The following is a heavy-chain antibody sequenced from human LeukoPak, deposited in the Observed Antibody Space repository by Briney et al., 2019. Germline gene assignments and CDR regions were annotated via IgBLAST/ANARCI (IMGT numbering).Heavy chain of an antibody. V-gene: IGHV1-8*03. CDR2: MNPNSGNT. D-gene: IGHD3-10*01. CDR1: GGTFSSYA. CDR3: ARVKFSVRGGPDWFDP. J-gene: IGHJ5*02. Sequence: VASVKVSCKASGGTFSSYAISWVRQATGQGLEWMGWMNPNSGNTGYAQKFQGRVTITRDTSISTAYMELSSLRSEDTAVYYCARVKFSVRGGPDWFDPWGQGTLVTVSS.